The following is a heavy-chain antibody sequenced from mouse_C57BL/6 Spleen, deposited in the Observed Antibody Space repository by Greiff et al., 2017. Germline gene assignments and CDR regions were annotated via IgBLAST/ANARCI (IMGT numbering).Heavy chain of an antibody. CDR2: IDPSDSYT. CDR3: ARRRGVYYAMDY. J-gene: IGHJ4*01. V-gene: IGHV1-50*01. Sequence: QVQLKQPGAELVKPGASVKLSCKASGYTFTSYWMQWVKQRPGQGLEWIGEIDPSDSYTNYNQKFKGKATLTVDTSSSTAYMQLSSLTSEDSAVYYCARRRGVYYAMDYWGQGTSVTVSS. CDR1: GYTFTSYW.